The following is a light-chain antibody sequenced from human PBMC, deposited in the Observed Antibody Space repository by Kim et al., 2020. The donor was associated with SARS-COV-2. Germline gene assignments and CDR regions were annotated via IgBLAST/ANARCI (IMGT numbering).Light chain of an antibody. CDR1: KLGDKY. CDR3: QAWDSSTLVV. J-gene: IGLJ2*01. Sequence: SYELTQPPSVSVSPGQTASITCSGDKLGDKYACWYQQKPGQSPVLVIYQDSKRPSGIPERFSGSNSGNTATLTLSGTQAMDEADYYCQAWDSSTLVVFGG. CDR2: QDS. V-gene: IGLV3-1*01.